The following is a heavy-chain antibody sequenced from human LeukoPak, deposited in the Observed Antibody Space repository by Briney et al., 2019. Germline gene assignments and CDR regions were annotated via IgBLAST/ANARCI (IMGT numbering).Heavy chain of an antibody. Sequence: SVKVSCKASGYTFTGYYMHWVRQAPGQGLEWMGGIIPIFGTANYAQKFQGRVTITADESTSTAYMELSSLRSEDTAVYYCARDQGGYGFDYWGQGTLVTVSS. V-gene: IGHV1-69*13. J-gene: IGHJ4*02. CDR3: ARDQGGYGFDY. CDR2: IIPIFGTA. D-gene: IGHD5-12*01. CDR1: GYTFTGYY.